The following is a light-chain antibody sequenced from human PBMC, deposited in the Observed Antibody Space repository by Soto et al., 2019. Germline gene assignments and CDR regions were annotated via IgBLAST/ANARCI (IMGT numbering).Light chain of an antibody. CDR3: QQYNDNWT. J-gene: IGKJ1*01. CDR1: QCISSW. V-gene: IGKV1-5*03. Sequence: DIQMTQYPSTLSAAVGDRVTITCLSSQCISSWLAWYQQKPGKAPKLLIYKASTLQSGVPSRFSVSGSGTEFTLAISSLQPDDSATYYCQQYNDNWTFGQGTKVEIK. CDR2: KAS.